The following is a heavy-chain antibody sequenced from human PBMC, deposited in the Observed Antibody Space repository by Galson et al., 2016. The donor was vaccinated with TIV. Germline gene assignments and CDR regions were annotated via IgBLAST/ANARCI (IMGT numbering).Heavy chain of an antibody. J-gene: IGHJ6*02. D-gene: IGHD5-18*01. Sequence: CKASGDTFTSYPFNWVRQAPGQGLEWMGGIIPLFGTANYAQKFQGRVTVTADESTSTVYLDLSSLRSEDTAVYYCAEDRNTALDTYHYYYGMDVWGQGTTVTVSS. V-gene: IGHV1-69*01. CDR1: GDTFTSYP. CDR3: AEDRNTALDTYHYYYGMDV. CDR2: IIPLFGTA.